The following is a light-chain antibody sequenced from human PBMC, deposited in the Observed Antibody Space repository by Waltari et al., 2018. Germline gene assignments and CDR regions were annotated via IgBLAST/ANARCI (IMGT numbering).Light chain of an antibody. CDR2: EVN. CDR3: CSFAGTTTYYV. J-gene: IGLJ1*01. Sequence: QSALTQPASVSGSPGQSITTSCTGTSSDVGGYNLSSWYQQRPGKAPKLMIYEVNKRPSGVSNRFSGSKSGNTASLTISGLRAEDEADYYCCSFAGTTTYYVFGTGTQVTVL. V-gene: IGLV2-23*02. CDR1: SSDVGGYNL.